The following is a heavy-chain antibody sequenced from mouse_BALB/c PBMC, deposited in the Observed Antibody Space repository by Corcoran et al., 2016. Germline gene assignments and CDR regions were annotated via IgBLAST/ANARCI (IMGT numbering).Heavy chain of an antibody. V-gene: IGHV1-18*01. J-gene: IGHJ4*01. CDR3: ARLGGYYGDYAMDY. CDR2: INPYNGGT. Sequence: EVQLQQSGPELVKPGASMKISCKASGYSFTGYTMNWVKQSHGKDLEWIGLINPYNGGTSYNQKFKGKATLTLDKSSSTAYMELLSLTSEDSAVYYCARLGGYYGDYAMDYWGQGTSVTVSS. CDR1: GYSFTGYT. D-gene: IGHD1-1*01.